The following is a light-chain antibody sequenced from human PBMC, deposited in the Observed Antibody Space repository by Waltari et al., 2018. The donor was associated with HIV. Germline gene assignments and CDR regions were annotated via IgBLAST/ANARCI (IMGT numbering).Light chain of an antibody. V-gene: IGKV3-20*01. Sequence: EIVLTQSPGTLSLSPGERATLSCRASQSVTSSFLSWYQQKPSQAPRLLIYGASSRATGIPDRFSGGASGTDFTLTISRLEPEDFAVYYCQQYGSSPLTFGGGTKVDIK. CDR2: GAS. CDR3: QQYGSSPLT. CDR1: QSVTSSF. J-gene: IGKJ4*01.